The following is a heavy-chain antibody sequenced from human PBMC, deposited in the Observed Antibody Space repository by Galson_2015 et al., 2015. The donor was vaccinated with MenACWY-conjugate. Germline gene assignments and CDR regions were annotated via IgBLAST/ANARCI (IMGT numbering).Heavy chain of an antibody. CDR3: ASRDSSGWYPYAFDI. CDR2: ISSSSSTI. V-gene: IGHV3-48*02. J-gene: IGHJ3*02. D-gene: IGHD6-19*01. Sequence: SLRLSCAASGFTFSSYSMNWVRQAPGKGLEWVSYISSSSSTIYYADSVKGRFTISRDNAKNSLYLQMNSLRDEDTAVYYCASRDSSGWYPYAFDIWGQGTMVTVSS. CDR1: GFTFSSYS.